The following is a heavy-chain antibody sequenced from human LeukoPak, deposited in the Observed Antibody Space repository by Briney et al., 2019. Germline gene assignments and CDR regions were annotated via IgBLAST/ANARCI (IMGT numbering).Heavy chain of an antibody. D-gene: IGHD6-19*01. CDR3: ARPSFSSGSYLDY. CDR1: GFTFSSYW. J-gene: IGHJ4*02. Sequence: GGSLRLSCAASGFTFSSYWMSWVRQAPGKGLEWVATIKYDGSDKYYVDSVGGRFTISRDNAKNSLYLQMNSLSGEDTAVYFCARPSFSSGSYLDYWGQGTLVTVSS. V-gene: IGHV3-7*01. CDR2: IKYDGSDK.